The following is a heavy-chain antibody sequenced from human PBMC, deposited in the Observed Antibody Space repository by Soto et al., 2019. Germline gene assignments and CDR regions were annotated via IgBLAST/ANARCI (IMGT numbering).Heavy chain of an antibody. V-gene: IGHV3-23*01. CDR2: ISGSGSSI. CDR1: GFTFSNYA. Sequence: VQLLESGGGLVQPGGSLRLSCAASGFTFSNYAMTWVRQAPGKGLEWVSGISGSGSSIYYADSVKGRFTISRDNSKNTLYLQMNSLRAEDTAVYYCAKGGDSSSWKNWFAPWGQGTLVTVSS. CDR3: AKGGDSSSWKNWFAP. J-gene: IGHJ5*02. D-gene: IGHD6-13*01.